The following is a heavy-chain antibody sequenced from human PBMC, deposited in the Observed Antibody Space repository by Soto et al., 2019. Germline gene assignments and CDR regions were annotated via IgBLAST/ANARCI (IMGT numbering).Heavy chain of an antibody. CDR3: TRDYDFWSGYQKDYYYYYYMDV. J-gene: IGHJ6*03. Sequence: GGSLRLSCAASGFTFTTAWINWVRQAPGKGLEWVGRIKSKTDGGTPDFAAPVRGRFAISRDDSKSIAYLQMNSLKTEDTAVYYCTRDYDFWSGYQKDYYYYYYMDVWGKGTTVTVSS. CDR1: GFTFTTAW. CDR2: IKSKTDGGTP. V-gene: IGHV3-15*07. D-gene: IGHD3-3*01.